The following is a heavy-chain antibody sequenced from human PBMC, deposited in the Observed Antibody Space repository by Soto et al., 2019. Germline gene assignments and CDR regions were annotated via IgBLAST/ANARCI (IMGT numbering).Heavy chain of an antibody. J-gene: IGHJ4*02. D-gene: IGHD4-17*01. CDR2: ISPIFGTA. CDR1: GGTFSSYA. CDR3: ARDYPPGYGGNLGDY. V-gene: IGHV1-69*06. Sequence: QVQLVQSGAEVKKPGSSVKVSCKASGGTFSSYAISWVRQAPGQGLEWMGGISPIFGTANYAQKFQGRVTIPADKSTSTAYMELSSLRSEDTAVYYCARDYPPGYGGNLGDYWGQGTLVTDSS.